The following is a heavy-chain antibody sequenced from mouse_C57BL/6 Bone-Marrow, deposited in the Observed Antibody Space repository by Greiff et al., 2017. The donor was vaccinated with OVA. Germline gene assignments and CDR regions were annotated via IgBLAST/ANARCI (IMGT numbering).Heavy chain of an antibody. CDR3: ARFGYYGSSPFDY. D-gene: IGHD1-1*01. V-gene: IGHV1-26*01. CDR1: GYTFTDYY. CDR2: INPNNGGT. J-gene: IGHJ2*01. Sequence: EVQLQQSGPELAKPGASVKISCKASGYTFTDYYMNWVKQSHGKSLEWIGDINPNNGGTSYNQKFKGKATLTVDKSSSTAYMELRSLTSEDSAVYYCARFGYYGSSPFDYWGQGTTLTVSS.